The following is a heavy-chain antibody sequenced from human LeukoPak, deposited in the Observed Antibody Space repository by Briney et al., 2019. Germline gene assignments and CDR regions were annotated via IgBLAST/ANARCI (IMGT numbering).Heavy chain of an antibody. J-gene: IGHJ4*02. CDR2: INPNSGGT. V-gene: IGHV1-2*02. CDR3: ARDLEGYCSGGTCYFDY. Sequence: ASVKVSCKASGYTFTGCCMHWVRQAPGQGLEWMGWINPNSGGTNYAQKFQGRVTMIRDTSISTAYMELSSLRSDDTAVYYCARDLEGYCSGGTCYFDYWGQGTLVTVSS. CDR1: GYTFTGCC. D-gene: IGHD2-15*01.